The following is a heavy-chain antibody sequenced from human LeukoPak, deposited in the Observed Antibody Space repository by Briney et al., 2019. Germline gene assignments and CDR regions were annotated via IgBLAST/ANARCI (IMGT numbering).Heavy chain of an antibody. J-gene: IGHJ4*02. V-gene: IGHV4-30-4*01. D-gene: IGHD3-22*01. CDR2: IYYSGST. CDR3: ARVGGTYYYDSSGSIDY. Sequence: LQTLSLTSTVSGGSISSGDNYWSWIRQPPVKGLDWIGYIYYSGSTYYNPSLKSRVTISVDTSKNQFSLKLSSVTAADTAVYYCARVGGTYYYDSSGSIDYWGQGTLVTVSS. CDR1: GGSISSGDNY.